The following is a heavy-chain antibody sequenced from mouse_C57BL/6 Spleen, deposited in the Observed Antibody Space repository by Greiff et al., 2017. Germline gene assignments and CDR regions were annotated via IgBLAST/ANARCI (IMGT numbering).Heavy chain of an antibody. J-gene: IGHJ2*01. V-gene: IGHV3-6*01. CDR1: GYSITSGYY. D-gene: IGHD1-1*01. CDR2: ISYDGSN. Sequence: EVKLMESGPGLVKPSQSLSLTCSVTGYSITSGYYWNWIRQFPGNKLEWMGYISYDGSNNYNPSLKNRISITRDTSKNQFFLKLNSVTTEDTATYYCAREDWRYGSSFHYFDYWGQGTTLTVSS. CDR3: AREDWRYGSSFHYFDY.